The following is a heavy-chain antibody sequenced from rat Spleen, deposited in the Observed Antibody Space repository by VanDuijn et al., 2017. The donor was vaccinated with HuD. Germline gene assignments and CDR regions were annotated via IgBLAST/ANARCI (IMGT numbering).Heavy chain of an antibody. CDR1: GFSLTDYS. CDR3: TRGYYYYVMDA. J-gene: IGHJ4*01. Sequence: EVQLKESGPGLVQPSQTLSLTCTVSGFSLTDYSVHWVRQPPGKGLEWMGVMWSGGSTEYNSALKSRLSISRDTSKSQVFLKMNSLQTEDTAIYYCTRGYYYYVMDAWGQGASVTVSS. CDR2: MWSGGST. D-gene: IGHD2-5*01. V-gene: IGHV2S63*01.